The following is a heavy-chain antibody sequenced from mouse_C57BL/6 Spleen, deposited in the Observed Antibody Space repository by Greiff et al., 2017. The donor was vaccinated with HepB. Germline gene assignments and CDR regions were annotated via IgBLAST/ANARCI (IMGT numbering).Heavy chain of an antibody. CDR3: ARLRADGYYAGGCMDY. J-gene: IGHJ4*01. V-gene: IGHV1-55*01. CDR2: IYPGSGST. Sequence: QVQLQQSGAELVKPGASVKMSCKASGYTFTSYWITWVKQRPGQGLEWIGDIYPGSGSTNYNEKFKSKATLTVDTSSSTAYMQLSSLTSEDSAVYYCARLRADGYYAGGCMDYWGQGTSVTVSS. D-gene: IGHD2-3*01. CDR1: GYTFTSYW.